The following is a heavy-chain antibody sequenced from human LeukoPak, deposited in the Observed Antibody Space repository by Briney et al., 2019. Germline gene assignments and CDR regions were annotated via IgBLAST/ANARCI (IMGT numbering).Heavy chain of an antibody. J-gene: IGHJ4*02. D-gene: IGHD3-9*01. Sequence: PGGSLRLSCAASGFTFSSYAMSWVRQAPGKGLEWVSAISGSCGSTYYADSVKGRFTIPRDNSKNTLYLQMNSLRAEDTAVYYCATSYDILTGFDYWGQGTLVTVSS. V-gene: IGHV3-23*01. CDR1: GFTFSSYA. CDR2: ISGSCGST. CDR3: ATSYDILTGFDY.